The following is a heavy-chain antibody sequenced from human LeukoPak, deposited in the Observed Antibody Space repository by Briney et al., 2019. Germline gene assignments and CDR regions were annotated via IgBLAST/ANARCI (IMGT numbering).Heavy chain of an antibody. Sequence: SQTLSLTCTVSGGSISSGDYYWSWIRQPPGKGLEWIGYIYYRGSTYYNPSLKSRVTISVDTSKNQFSLKLSSVTAADTAVYYCASGITRAHFYFDYWGQGTLVTVSS. D-gene: IGHD3-10*01. CDR1: GGSISSGDYY. J-gene: IGHJ4*02. CDR2: IYYRGST. CDR3: ASGITRAHFYFDY. V-gene: IGHV4-30-4*08.